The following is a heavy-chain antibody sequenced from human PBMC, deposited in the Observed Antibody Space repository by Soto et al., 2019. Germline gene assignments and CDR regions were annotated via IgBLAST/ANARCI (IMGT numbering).Heavy chain of an antibody. CDR3: ARDKLPPNAMGYFDY. CDR1: GYTFTSYG. D-gene: IGHD5-18*01. Sequence: ASVKVSCKASGYTFTSYGISWVRQAPGQGLEWMGWISAYNGNTNYAQKLQGRVTMTTDTSTSTAYMELRRLRSDDTAVYYCARDKLPPNAMGYFDYWGQGNLVTVSS. J-gene: IGHJ4*02. CDR2: ISAYNGNT. V-gene: IGHV1-18*04.